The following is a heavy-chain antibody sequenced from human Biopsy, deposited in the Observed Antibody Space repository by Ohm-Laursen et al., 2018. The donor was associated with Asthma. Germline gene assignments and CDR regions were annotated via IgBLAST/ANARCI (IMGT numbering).Heavy chain of an antibody. CDR1: AYTFIGYH. J-gene: IGHJ5*02. CDR2: INPNGGAT. V-gene: IGHV1-2*06. CDR3: ARVQKSPGDRWFDP. Sequence: SSVKVSCKSSAYTFIGYHLHWVRQAPGEGLEWMGRINPNGGATIYAQKFQGRVTMTRDTSISTAYMELSRLTSDDTAVYYCARVQKSPGDRWFDPWGQGTLVTVSS. D-gene: IGHD7-27*01.